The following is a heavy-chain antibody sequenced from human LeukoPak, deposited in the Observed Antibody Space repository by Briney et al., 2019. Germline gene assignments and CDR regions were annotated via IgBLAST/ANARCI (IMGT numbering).Heavy chain of an antibody. D-gene: IGHD4-17*01. CDR1: GGSISSSNW. V-gene: IGHV4-4*02. Sequence: PSETLSLTCAVSGGSISSSNWWSWVRQPPGKGLEWIGEIYHSGSTHYNPSLKSRVTISVDKSKNQFSLKLSSVTAADTAVYYCAREAGDSGAHGMDVWGQGTTVIVSS. CDR2: IYHSGST. J-gene: IGHJ6*02. CDR3: AREAGDSGAHGMDV.